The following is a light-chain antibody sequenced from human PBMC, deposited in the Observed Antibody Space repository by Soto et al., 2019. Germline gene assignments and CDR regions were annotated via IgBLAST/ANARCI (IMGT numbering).Light chain of an antibody. CDR2: GAS. Sequence: EIVLTQSPGTLSLSPGERATLSCRASQSITTSYLAWYQQKPGQAPRLLIYGASRRATDIPDRFSGSGSGTDFTLTISRLEPADFAVYYCQLYDSSSHTYTFGQGTKLEI. V-gene: IGKV3-20*01. CDR1: QSITTSY. CDR3: QLYDSSSHTYT. J-gene: IGKJ2*01.